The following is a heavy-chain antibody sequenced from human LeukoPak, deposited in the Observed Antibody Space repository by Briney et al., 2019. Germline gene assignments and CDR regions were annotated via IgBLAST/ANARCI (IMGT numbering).Heavy chain of an antibody. Sequence: SETLSLTCTVSGGSISSSSYYWGWIRQPPGKGLEWIGSIYYSGSTYYNPSLKSRVTISVDTSKNQFSLKLSSVTAADTAVYYCARTYSSSWPYYGMDVWGQGTTVTVSS. V-gene: IGHV4-39*01. D-gene: IGHD6-13*01. CDR3: ARTYSSSWPYYGMDV. J-gene: IGHJ6*02. CDR2: IYYSGST. CDR1: GGSISSSSYY.